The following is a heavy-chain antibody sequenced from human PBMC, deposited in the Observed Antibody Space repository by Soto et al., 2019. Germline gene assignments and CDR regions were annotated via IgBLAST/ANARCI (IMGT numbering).Heavy chain of an antibody. CDR3: TIDQGGSYDSWFDP. Sequence: EVQVVESGGGLVKPGGSLRLSCNFSFSMYSMDWVRQAPGKGLVWVASISSGSAFIKYADSVKGRFTISRDNAKNSVSLQMDSLRVEETAMYYCTIDQGGSYDSWFDPWGRGTLVTVSS. V-gene: IGHV3-21*01. CDR1: SFSMYS. D-gene: IGHD1-26*01. J-gene: IGHJ5*02. CDR2: ISSGSAFI.